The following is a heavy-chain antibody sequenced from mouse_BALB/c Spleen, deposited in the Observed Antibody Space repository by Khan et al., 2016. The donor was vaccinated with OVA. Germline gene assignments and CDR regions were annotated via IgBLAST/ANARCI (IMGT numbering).Heavy chain of an antibody. D-gene: IGHD1-1*01. J-gene: IGHJ2*01. V-gene: IGHV5-17*02. CDR2: ISGDSTTI. Sequence: EVQLQESGGGLVQPGGSWKLSCAASGFTFSSYGVHWVRQAPERGLEWVAYISGDSTTIYYADTVKGRFTISRDNPKNTLFLQMTSLMSEDTAKYYCATSYFYGYYFDYWGPGTTLTVSS. CDR3: ATSYFYGYYFDY. CDR1: GFTFSSYG.